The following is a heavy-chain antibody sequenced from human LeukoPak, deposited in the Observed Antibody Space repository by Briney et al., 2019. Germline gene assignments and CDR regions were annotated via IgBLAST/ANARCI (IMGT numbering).Heavy chain of an antibody. Sequence: ASVKVSCKASGYTFTSYGISWVRQAPGQGLEWMGWISAYNGNTNYAQKLQGRVTMTTDTSTSTAYMELRSLRSDDTAVYYCARLTGSTVTTSFFDYWGQGTLVTVSS. J-gene: IGHJ4*02. CDR2: ISAYNGNT. CDR1: GYTFTSYG. V-gene: IGHV1-18*01. CDR3: ARLTGSTVTTSFFDY. D-gene: IGHD4-17*01.